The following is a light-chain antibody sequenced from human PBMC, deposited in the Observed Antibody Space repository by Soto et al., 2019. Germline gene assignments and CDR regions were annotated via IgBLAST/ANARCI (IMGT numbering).Light chain of an antibody. CDR3: TSWDDNLSAVV. J-gene: IGLJ2*01. CDR2: ADN. CDR1: ASNIGTFY. V-gene: IGLV1-47*02. Sequence: QSVLTQPPSASATPGPGVTVSCSGSASNIGTFYVSWYQHLPGTAPKLLIYADNQRPSGVTDRFSGSKSGTSASLAISGLRSGDEADYYCTSWDDNLSAVVFGGGTKLTVL.